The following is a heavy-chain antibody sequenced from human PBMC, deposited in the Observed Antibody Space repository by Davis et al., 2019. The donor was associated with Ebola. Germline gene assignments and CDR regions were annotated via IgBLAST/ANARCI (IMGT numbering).Heavy chain of an antibody. V-gene: IGHV3-33*08. J-gene: IGHJ4*02. CDR2: IWYDGSNK. Sequence: GESLKISCAASGFTFSYYYMSGVRQAPGKGLEWVAVIWYDGSNKYYADSVKGRFTISRDNSKNTLYLQMNSLRAEDTAVYYCAREYSSGWYYFDYWGQGTLVTVSS. D-gene: IGHD6-19*01. CDR1: GFTFSYYY. CDR3: AREYSSGWYYFDY.